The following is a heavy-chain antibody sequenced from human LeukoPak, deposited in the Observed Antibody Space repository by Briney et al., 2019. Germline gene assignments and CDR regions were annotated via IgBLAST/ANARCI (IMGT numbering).Heavy chain of an antibody. CDR2: IYYSGST. CDR3: ARDSSGCFDY. D-gene: IGHD6-19*01. Sequence: SETLSLTCTVSGYSISSGYYWGWIRQPPGKGLEWIGSIYYSGSTYYNPSLKSRVTISVDTSKNQFSLKLSSVTAADTAVYYCARDSSGCFDYWGQGTLVTVSS. J-gene: IGHJ4*02. V-gene: IGHV4-38-2*02. CDR1: GYSISSGYY.